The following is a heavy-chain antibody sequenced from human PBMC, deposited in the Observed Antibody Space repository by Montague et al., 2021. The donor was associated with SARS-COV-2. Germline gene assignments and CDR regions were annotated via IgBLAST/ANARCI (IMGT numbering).Heavy chain of an antibody. Sequence: SETLSLTCTVSGGSISSSSYDWGWIRQPPGKGLEWLGSIDYSGXTXYXXXXKXRVTISVDTSKNQFSLKLSSVTAADTAVYYCARAFTDWLRYYGMDVWGQGTTVTVSS. CDR3: ARAFTDWLRYYGMDV. D-gene: IGHD3-9*01. J-gene: IGHJ6*02. CDR2: IDYSGXT. V-gene: IGHV4-39*01. CDR1: GGSISSSSYD.